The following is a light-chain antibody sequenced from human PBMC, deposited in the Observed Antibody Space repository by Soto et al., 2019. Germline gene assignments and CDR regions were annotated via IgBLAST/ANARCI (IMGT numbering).Light chain of an antibody. CDR1: QSISSW. CDR3: QHWVDYMWT. CDR2: KAS. Sequence: DIHLTQSPSTLSASVGDRVTITCRASQSISSWLAWYQQKPGKAPKLLIYKASTLESGVPSRFSGSRSGTEFTLTISSLQPDDFATYYCQHWVDYMWTFGQGTKVEIK. J-gene: IGKJ1*01. V-gene: IGKV1-5*03.